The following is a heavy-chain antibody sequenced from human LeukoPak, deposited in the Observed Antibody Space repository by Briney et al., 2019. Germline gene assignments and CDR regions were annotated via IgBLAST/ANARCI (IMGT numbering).Heavy chain of an antibody. CDR1: GVSVSSNSVA. CDR2: TYYRSKWYY. CDR3: ARGATAHFDN. Sequence: SQTLSLTCAISGVSVSSNSVAWNWVRQSPSRGLEWLGRTYYRSKWYYEYAVSVKSRITINPDTSKNQFSLHLNSVTPEDTAVYYCARGATAHFDNWGQGTLVTVSS. D-gene: IGHD5-12*01. V-gene: IGHV6-1*01. J-gene: IGHJ4*02.